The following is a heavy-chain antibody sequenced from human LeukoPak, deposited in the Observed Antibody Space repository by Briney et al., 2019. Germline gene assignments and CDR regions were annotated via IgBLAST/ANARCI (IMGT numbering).Heavy chain of an antibody. D-gene: IGHD3-3*01. CDR2: ISSSGSTI. CDR3: ARALWSGYSLDYMDV. CDR1: GFTFSDYY. Sequence: GGSLRLSCAASGFTFSDYYMSWIRQAPGKGLEWVSYISSSGSTIYYADSVKGRFTISRDNAKNSLYLQMNSLRAEDTAVYYCARALWSGYSLDYMDVWGKGTTVIVSS. J-gene: IGHJ6*03. V-gene: IGHV3-11*01.